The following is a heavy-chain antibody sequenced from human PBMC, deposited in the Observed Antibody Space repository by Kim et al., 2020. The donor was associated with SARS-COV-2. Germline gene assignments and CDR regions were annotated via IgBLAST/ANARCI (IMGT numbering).Heavy chain of an antibody. Sequence: ASVKVSCKASGYTFTGYYMHWVRQAPGQGLEWMGWINPNSGGTNYAQKFQGRVTMTRDTSISTAYMELSRLRSDDTAVYYCARAMSSPWPSTDYWGQGTLVTVSS. CDR2: INPNSGGT. CDR3: ARAMSSPWPSTDY. V-gene: IGHV1-2*02. D-gene: IGHD3-10*02. CDR1: GYTFTGYY. J-gene: IGHJ4*02.